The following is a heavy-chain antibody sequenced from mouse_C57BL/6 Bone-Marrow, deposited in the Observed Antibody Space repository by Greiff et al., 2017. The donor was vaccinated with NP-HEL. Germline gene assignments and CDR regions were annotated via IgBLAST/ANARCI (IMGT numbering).Heavy chain of an antibody. D-gene: IGHD2-5*01. CDR1: GYTFTSYW. CDR2: INPSSGYT. Sequence: QVQLKESGAELAKPGASVKLSCKASGYTFTSYWMHWVKQRPGQGLEWIGYINPSSGYTKYNQKFKDKATLTADKSSSTAYMQLSSLTYEDSAVYYGARGVLYSNYPAWFAYWGQGTLVTVSA. CDR3: ARGVLYSNYPAWFAY. J-gene: IGHJ3*01. V-gene: IGHV1-7*01.